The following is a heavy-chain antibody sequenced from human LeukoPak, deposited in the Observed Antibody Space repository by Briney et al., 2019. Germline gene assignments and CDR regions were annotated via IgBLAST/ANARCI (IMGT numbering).Heavy chain of an antibody. V-gene: IGHV3-7*01. CDR2: IKQDGSEK. D-gene: IGHD3-3*01. J-gene: IGHJ4*02. CDR3: ARDGITIFGVVHFDY. CDR1: GFTFSSYW. Sequence: GGSLRLSCAASGFTFSSYWMSWVRQAPGKGLEWVANIKQDGSEKYYVDSVKGRFTISRDNAKNSLYLQMNSLRAEDTAVYYCARDGITIFGVVHFDYWGQGTLVTVSS.